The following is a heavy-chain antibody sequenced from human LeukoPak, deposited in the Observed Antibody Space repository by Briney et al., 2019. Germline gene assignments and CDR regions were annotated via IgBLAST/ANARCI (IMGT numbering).Heavy chain of an antibody. V-gene: IGHV4-59*05. CDR2: IYYSGST. CDR1: GGSISSYY. CDR3: ATLGVVPAAMLY. D-gene: IGHD2-2*01. Sequence: SETLSLTCTVSGGSISSYYWGWIRQPPGKGLEWIGSIYYSGSTYYNPSLKSRVTISVDTSKNQFSLKLSSVTAADTAVYYCATLGVVPAAMLYWGQGTLVTVSS. J-gene: IGHJ4*02.